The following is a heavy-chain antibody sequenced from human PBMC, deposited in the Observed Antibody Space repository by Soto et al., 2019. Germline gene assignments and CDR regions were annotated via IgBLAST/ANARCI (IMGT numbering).Heavy chain of an antibody. D-gene: IGHD3-22*01. V-gene: IGHV1-69*13. CDR1: GCTFSSYA. Sequence: GASVKVSCKASGCTFSSYAISWVRQAPGQGLEWMGGIIPIFGTANYAQKFQGRVTITADESTSTAYMELSSLRSEDTAVYYCARSQSRDSSGYYQYYFDYWGQGTLVTVSS. CDR2: IIPIFGTA. J-gene: IGHJ4*02. CDR3: ARSQSRDSSGYYQYYFDY.